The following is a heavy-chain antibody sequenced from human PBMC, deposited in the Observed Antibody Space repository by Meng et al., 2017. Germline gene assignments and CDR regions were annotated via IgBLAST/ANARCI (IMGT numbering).Heavy chain of an antibody. D-gene: IGHD2-21*02. CDR1: GFTFSSYS. J-gene: IGHJ4*02. CDR2: ISSSSSYI. V-gene: IGHV3-21*01. CDR3: ARGRNCGGDCSPYPTDY. Sequence: GESLKISCAASGFTFSSYSMNWVRQAPGKGLEWVSSISSSSSYIYYADSVNGRFTISRDNAKNSLYLQMNSLRAEDTAVYYCARGRNCGGDCSPYPTDYWGQGTMVTVSS.